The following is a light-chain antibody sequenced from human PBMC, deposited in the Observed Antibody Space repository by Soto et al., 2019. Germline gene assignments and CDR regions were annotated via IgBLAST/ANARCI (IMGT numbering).Light chain of an antibody. CDR1: ETVGSY. CDR2: GAS. V-gene: IGKV3-20*01. Sequence: EIVLTQAPGTLSLSPGDRATLSCRASETVGSYLAWYQQRPGQAPRLLIYGASNSATGSPDRFSGSGSGTDFTLTISRLQPEDFAVYYCQQYGSSGTFGQGTKV. J-gene: IGKJ1*01. CDR3: QQYGSSGT.